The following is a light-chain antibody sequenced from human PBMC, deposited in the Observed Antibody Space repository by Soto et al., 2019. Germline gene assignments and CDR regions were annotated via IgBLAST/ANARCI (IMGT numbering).Light chain of an antibody. J-gene: IGLJ2*01. V-gene: IGLV2-23*01. CDR3: CSYAGSPRG. CDR1: SSDVGSYNL. CDR2: EGS. Sequence: QSALTQPASVSGSPGQSITISCTGTSSDVGSYNLVYWYQQPPGTAPKLMIYEGSKRASGVSNRFSGSKSGNTASLTSSGLQAEDEADYYGCSYAGSPRGFGGGTKVTVL.